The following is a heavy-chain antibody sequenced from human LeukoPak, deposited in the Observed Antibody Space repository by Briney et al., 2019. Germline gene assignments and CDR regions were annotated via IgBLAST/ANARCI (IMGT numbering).Heavy chain of an antibody. V-gene: IGHV3-33*01. CDR3: ARDSRYYYDSSGYYVDAFDI. Sequence: GRSLRLSCAASGFTFSSYGMHWVRQAPGKGLEWVAVIWYDGSNKYYADSVKGRFTISRDNSKNTLYLQMNSLRAEDTAVCYCARDSRYYYDSSGYYVDAFDIWGQGTMVTVSS. CDR2: IWYDGSNK. J-gene: IGHJ3*02. CDR1: GFTFSSYG. D-gene: IGHD3-22*01.